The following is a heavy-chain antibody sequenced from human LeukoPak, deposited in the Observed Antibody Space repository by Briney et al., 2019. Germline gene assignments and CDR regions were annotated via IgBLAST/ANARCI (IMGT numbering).Heavy chain of an antibody. D-gene: IGHD4-17*01. Sequence: ASVKVSCRASGYTFTGYYMHWVRQAPGQGLEWMGWINPNSGGTNYAQKFQGRVTMTRDTSISTAYMELSRLRSDDTAVYYCARDDVTTGGAIDYWGQGTLVTVSS. CDR3: ARDDVTTGGAIDY. V-gene: IGHV1-2*02. CDR2: INPNSGGT. CDR1: GYTFTGYY. J-gene: IGHJ4*02.